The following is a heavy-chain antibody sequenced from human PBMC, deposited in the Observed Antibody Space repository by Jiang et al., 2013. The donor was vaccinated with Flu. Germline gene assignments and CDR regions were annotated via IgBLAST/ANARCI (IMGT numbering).Heavy chain of an antibody. J-gene: IGHJ4*02. CDR3: ATRSNYDFLTGYLN. CDR1: GGTISSSA. Sequence: QLVESGAEVKKPGSSVKVSCKASGGTISSSAITWVRQAPGQGLEWMGEIIPMLNMVNYEQKYQGRVTITADTTTRTAYMELSTLTSDDTAVYYCATRSNYDFLTGYLNWGQGTLVSVSS. D-gene: IGHD3-9*01. V-gene: IGHV1-69*09. CDR2: IIPMLNMV.